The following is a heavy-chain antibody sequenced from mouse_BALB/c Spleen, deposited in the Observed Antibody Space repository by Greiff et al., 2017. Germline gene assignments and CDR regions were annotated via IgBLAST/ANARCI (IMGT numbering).Heavy chain of an antibody. CDR2: ISYSGST. CDR3: ARVYGGYYYAMDY. J-gene: IGHJ4*01. CDR1: GYSITSDYA. V-gene: IGHV3-2*02. D-gene: IGHD1-1*01. Sequence: EVQLVESGPGLVKPSQSLSLTCTVTGYSITSDYAWNWIRQFPGNKLEWMGYISYSGSTSYNPSLKSRISITRDTSKNQFFLQLNSVTTEDTATYYCARVYGGYYYAMDYWGQGTSVTVSS.